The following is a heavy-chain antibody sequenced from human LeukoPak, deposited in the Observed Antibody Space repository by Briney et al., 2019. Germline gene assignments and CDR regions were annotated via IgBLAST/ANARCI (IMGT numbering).Heavy chain of an antibody. CDR2: IYYSGST. CDR3: ARHASHYDFWLDY. D-gene: IGHD3-3*01. Sequence: SETLSLTCTVSGGSISSSSYYWGWIRQPPGKGLEWIGSIYYSGSTYYNPSLKSRVTISVDTSKNQFSLKLSSVTAADTAVYYCARHASHYDFWLDYWGQGTLVTVSS. V-gene: IGHV4-39*01. CDR1: GGSISSSSYY. J-gene: IGHJ4*02.